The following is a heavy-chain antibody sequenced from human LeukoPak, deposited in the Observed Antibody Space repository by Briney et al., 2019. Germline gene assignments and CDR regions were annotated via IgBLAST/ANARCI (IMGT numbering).Heavy chain of an antibody. D-gene: IGHD3-22*01. CDR1: GYTFTGYY. J-gene: IGHJ1*01. CDR3: ARDHYYDSSGYYRAEYFQH. CDR2: INPNSGGT. V-gene: IGHV1-2*02. Sequence: ASVKVSCKASGYTFTGYYMHWVRQAPGQGLEWMGWINPNSGGTNYAQKFQGRVTITADKPTSTAYMEPSSLRSEDTAVYYCARDHYYDSSGYYRAEYFQHWGQGTLVTVSS.